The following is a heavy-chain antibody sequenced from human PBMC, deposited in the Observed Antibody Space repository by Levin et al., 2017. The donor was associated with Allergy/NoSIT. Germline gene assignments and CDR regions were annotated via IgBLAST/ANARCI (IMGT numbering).Heavy chain of an antibody. CDR2: IKQDGSEK. CDR1: GFTFSSYW. CDR3: ARDGSSSYYFTSFGY. D-gene: IGHD3-22*01. V-gene: IGHV3-7*01. Sequence: GESLKISCAASGFTFSSYWMSWVRQAPGKGLEWVANIKQDGSEKYYVDSVKGRFTISRDNAKNSLYLQMNSLRAEDTALYYCARDGSSSYYFTSFGYWGQGTLVTVSS. J-gene: IGHJ4*02.